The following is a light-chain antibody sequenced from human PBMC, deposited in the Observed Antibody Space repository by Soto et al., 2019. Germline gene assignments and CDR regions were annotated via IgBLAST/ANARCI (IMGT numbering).Light chain of an antibody. V-gene: IGKV3-20*01. Sequence: EIVLTQSPGTLSLSPGERATLSCRASQSVGSTYLAWYQQKPGQAPKLLIYGVSSRATGIPDRFSGSGSGIDFAFTISRLEPEDVAVYYCQQYGTSPLTFGPETKVDI. J-gene: IGKJ3*01. CDR1: QSVGSTY. CDR2: GVS. CDR3: QQYGTSPLT.